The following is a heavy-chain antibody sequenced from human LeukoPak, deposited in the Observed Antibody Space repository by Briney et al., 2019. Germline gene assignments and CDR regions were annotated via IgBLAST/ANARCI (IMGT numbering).Heavy chain of an antibody. D-gene: IGHD3-3*01. J-gene: IGHJ5*02. CDR1: GGTFSSYA. CDR3: ARAHRQGPFTIFGVVNWFDP. V-gene: IGHV1-69*13. CDR2: IIPIFGTA. Sequence: ASVKVSCKASGGTFSSYAISWVRQAPGRGLEWMGGIIPIFGTANYAQKFQGRVTITADESTSTAYMELSSLRSEDTAVYYCARAHRQGPFTIFGVVNWFDPWGQGTLVTVSS.